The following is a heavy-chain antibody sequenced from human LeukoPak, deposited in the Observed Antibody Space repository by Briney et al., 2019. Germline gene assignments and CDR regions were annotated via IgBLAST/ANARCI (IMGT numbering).Heavy chain of an antibody. Sequence: GSLRLSCAASGFTFSTYSMNWVRQAPGKGLEWLSYITSTSYAIYYADSVKGRFTISRDNAKNSLYLQMNSLRAEDTAVYYCARVAPGHDVGRGYFDYWGQGTLVTVSS. D-gene: IGHD6-13*01. V-gene: IGHV3-48*01. CDR3: ARVAPGHDVGRGYFDY. CDR1: GFTFSTYS. J-gene: IGHJ4*02. CDR2: ITSTSYAI.